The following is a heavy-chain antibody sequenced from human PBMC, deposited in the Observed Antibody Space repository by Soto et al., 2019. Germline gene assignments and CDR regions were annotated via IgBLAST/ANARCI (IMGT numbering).Heavy chain of an antibody. CDR3: AKERDNGADRYYFDD. J-gene: IGHJ4*02. V-gene: IGHV3-23*01. CDR2: ISGSGDST. Sequence: EVQLLESGGILVHPGGSLRLSYAASGFTFSSYAMTWVRQAPGKGLEWVSAISGSGDSTYYADSVKGRFTISRDQSKNTLYLQMHSLRAEDTAVYFCAKERDNGADRYYFDDWGQRTLVTVSS. CDR1: GFTFSSYA. D-gene: IGHD2-8*01.